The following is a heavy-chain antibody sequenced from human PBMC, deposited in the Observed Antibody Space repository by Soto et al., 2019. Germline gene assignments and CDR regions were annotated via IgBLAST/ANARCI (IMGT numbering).Heavy chain of an antibody. CDR1: GASSSSGGHY. D-gene: IGHD3-22*01. J-gene: IGHJ3*02. V-gene: IGHV4-31*03. CDR3: ARVYDSSGYPAAGGAFDI. CDR2: IYYSGTT. Sequence: ALSVTCSVSGASSSSGGHYWSWIRQHRGKGLEWIGYIYYSGTTYYNPSLKSRVTMSVDTSKKQFSLKLNSVTAADTAVYYCARVYDSSGYPAAGGAFDIWSQGTTVTVS.